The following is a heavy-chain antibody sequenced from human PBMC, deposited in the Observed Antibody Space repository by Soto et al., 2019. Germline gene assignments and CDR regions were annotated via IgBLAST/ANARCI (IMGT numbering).Heavy chain of an antibody. CDR2: ISSGSSNI. J-gene: IGHJ4*02. CDR1: GFAFRSYN. V-gene: IGHV3-21*01. Sequence: GRSLRLSCAASGFAFRSYNMNWVRQAPGKGLEWVASISSGSSNIYYADSVKGRFTISRDNAKNSLFLQMDSLRAEDSAVYYCASTTVVAATFDFWGQGTLVTVSP. D-gene: IGHD2-15*01. CDR3: ASTTVVAATFDF.